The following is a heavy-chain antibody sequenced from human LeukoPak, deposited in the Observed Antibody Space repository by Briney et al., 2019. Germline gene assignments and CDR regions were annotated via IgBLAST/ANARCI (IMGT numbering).Heavy chain of an antibody. CDR2: ISAYNGNT. CDR3: ARGYREMATVDY. Sequence: GASVNVSCKAPGDTFTIDGISWGRQAPGQGLEWMGWISAYNGNTNYAQKLQGRVTMTTDTSTSTAYMELRSLSSDDAVVYYCARGYREMATVDYWGQGTLVTVSS. V-gene: IGHV1-18*01. D-gene: IGHD5-24*01. J-gene: IGHJ4*02. CDR1: GDTFTIDG.